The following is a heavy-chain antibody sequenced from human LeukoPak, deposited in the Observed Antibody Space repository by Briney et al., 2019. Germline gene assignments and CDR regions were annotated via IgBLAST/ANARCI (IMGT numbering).Heavy chain of an antibody. CDR3: VREVRNSDYLSPSEGWFDP. D-gene: IGHD2/OR15-2a*01. Sequence: PSETLSLTCTVSGWSISSGSYYWSWIRQPAGKGLEWIGRIYSSGNTSYNPSFKSRVTISRDTSKRQFSLKMSSVTAADTAVYFCVREVRNSDYLSPSEGWFDPWGQGTLVTVSS. CDR1: GWSISSGSYY. CDR2: IYSSGNT. V-gene: IGHV4-61*02. J-gene: IGHJ5*02.